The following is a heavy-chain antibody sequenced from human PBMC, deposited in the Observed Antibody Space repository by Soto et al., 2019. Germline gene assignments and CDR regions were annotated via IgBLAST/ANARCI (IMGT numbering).Heavy chain of an antibody. V-gene: IGHV1-69*02. CDR3: AETYYYGSGSLNWFDP. D-gene: IGHD3-10*01. CDR1: GGTFSSYT. CDR2: IIPILGIA. Sequence: QVQLVQSGAEVKKPGSSVKVSCKASGGTFSSYTISWVRQAPGQGLEWMGRIIPILGIANYAQKFQGRVTITXXKXTXTAYMELSSLRSEDTAVYYCAETYYYGSGSLNWFDPWGQGTLVTVSS. J-gene: IGHJ5*02.